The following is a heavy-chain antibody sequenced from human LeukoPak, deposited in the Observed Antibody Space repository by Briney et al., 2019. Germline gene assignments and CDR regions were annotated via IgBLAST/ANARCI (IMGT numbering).Heavy chain of an antibody. CDR2: IYSGGST. V-gene: IGHV3-66*01. CDR1: GFTVSSNY. J-gene: IGHJ4*02. Sequence: GGSLTLSCAASGFTVSSNYMSWVRQAPGKGLEWVSVIYSGGSTYYADSVKGRFTISRDNSKNTLYLQMNSLRAEDTAVYYCARDPITIFGVGRSDYWGQGTLVTVSS. CDR3: ARDPITIFGVGRSDY. D-gene: IGHD3-3*01.